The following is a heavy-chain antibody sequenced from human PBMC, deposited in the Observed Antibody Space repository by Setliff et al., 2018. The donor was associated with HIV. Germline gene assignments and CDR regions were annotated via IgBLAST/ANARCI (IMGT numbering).Heavy chain of an antibody. CDR2: IGSYSGYT. Sequence: ASVKVSCKASTYTLINYGVSWVRQAPGQGLEWMGWIGSYSGYTIYAQKFQDRLTMTTDTSTTTASMELRRLRSDDTAVYYCVRGHCNSDKCWYTWFDPWGQGTLVTSPQ. J-gene: IGHJ5*02. D-gene: IGHD2-2*01. V-gene: IGHV1-18*01. CDR1: TYTLINYG. CDR3: VRGHCNSDKCWYTWFDP.